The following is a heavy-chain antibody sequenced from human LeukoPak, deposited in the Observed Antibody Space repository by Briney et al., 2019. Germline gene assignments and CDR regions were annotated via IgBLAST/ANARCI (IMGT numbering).Heavy chain of an antibody. J-gene: IGHJ4*02. V-gene: IGHV3-48*03. Sequence: QPGGSLRLSCVDSGSTFSNYWMTWVRQAPGGGLEWIAYISASGDTVDYAESVKGRFTISRDNAKSSLFLHMNSLRVEDTALYYCAALYYIKATYWGQGTPVTVSS. CDR1: GSTFSNYW. CDR3: AALYYIKATY. D-gene: IGHD3-10*01. CDR2: ISASGDTV.